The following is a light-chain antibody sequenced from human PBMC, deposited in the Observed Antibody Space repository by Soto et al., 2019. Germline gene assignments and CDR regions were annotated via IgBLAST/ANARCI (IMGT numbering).Light chain of an antibody. V-gene: IGLV1-44*01. CDR1: NSNIGSNT. Sequence: QSVLPQPPSASGTPGQRVTISCSGSNSNIGSNTVNWYQQLPGTAPKLLIYYDNLRPSGVPDRISGSKSGTSASLAISGLQSDDEAEYYCAAWDDSLNGRVFGTGTKVTVL. CDR2: YDN. J-gene: IGLJ1*01. CDR3: AAWDDSLNGRV.